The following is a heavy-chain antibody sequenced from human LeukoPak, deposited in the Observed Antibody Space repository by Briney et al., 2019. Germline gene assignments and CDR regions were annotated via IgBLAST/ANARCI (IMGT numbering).Heavy chain of an antibody. CDR1: GFTVIAND. CDR3: ARGVEPLAANTLAY. Sequence: GGSLRLSCAASGFTVIANDMTWVRQAPGKGLEWVSVLYSDGNTKYADSVQGRFTISRDNSKNTLYLEMNSLSPDDTAVYYCARGVEPLAANTLAYWGQGTLVTVSS. J-gene: IGHJ4*02. D-gene: IGHD1-14*01. V-gene: IGHV3-53*01. CDR2: LYSDGNT.